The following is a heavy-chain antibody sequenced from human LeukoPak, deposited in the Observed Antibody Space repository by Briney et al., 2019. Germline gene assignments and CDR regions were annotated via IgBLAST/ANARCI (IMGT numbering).Heavy chain of an antibody. D-gene: IGHD2-21*02. V-gene: IGHV3-23*01. CDR1: GFTFSSYA. CDR3: AKQGPARIPIVVVTAMAH. CDR2: ISGSGGST. Sequence: GGSLRLSCAASGFTFSSYAMSWVRQAPGKGLEWVSAISGSGGSTYYADSVKGRFTISRDNSKNTLYLQMNSLRAEDTAVYYCAKQGPARIPIVVVTAMAHWGQGTLITVSS. J-gene: IGHJ4*02.